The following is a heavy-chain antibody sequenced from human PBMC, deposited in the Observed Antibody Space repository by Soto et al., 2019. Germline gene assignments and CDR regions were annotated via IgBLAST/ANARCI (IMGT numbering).Heavy chain of an antibody. CDR1: GGTFSSYA. CDR2: LIPIFGTA. V-gene: IGHV1-69*01. D-gene: IGHD3-22*01. J-gene: IGHJ4*02. CDR3: AREPNYDSSGYYPEAEPGTGDY. Sequence: QVQLVQSGAEVKKPGSSVKVSCKASGGTFSSYAISWVRQAPGHGLEWMGGLIPIFGTANYAQKFQGRVTITAEESTSTAYMELSSLGSEDTAVYYCAREPNYDSSGYYPEAEPGTGDYGCQGTLVTVSS.